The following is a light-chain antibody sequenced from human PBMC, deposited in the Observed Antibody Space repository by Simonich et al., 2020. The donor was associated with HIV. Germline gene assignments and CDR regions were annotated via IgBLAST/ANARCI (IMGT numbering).Light chain of an antibody. CDR3: MQGIHLPWT. V-gene: IGKV2-29*03. CDR1: QSLLDSDDGNTY. CDR2: EVS. J-gene: IGKJ1*01. Sequence: DIVMTQTPLFLPVTPGEPASISCRSSQSLLDSDDGNTYLDWYLQKPGQSPQLLIYEVSSRFAGVPDRFSGSGSGTDFTLKISRVEAEDVGVYYCMQGIHLPWTFGQGTKVEIK.